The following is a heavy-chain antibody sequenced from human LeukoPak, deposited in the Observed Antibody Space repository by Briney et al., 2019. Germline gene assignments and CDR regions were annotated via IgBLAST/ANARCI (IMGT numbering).Heavy chain of an antibody. V-gene: IGHV1-69*13. J-gene: IGHJ5*02. CDR3: ARTGIYSGSYSPWFDP. Sequence: ASVKVSCKASGGTFSSYAISWVRQAPGQGLEWMGGSIPIFGTANYAQKFQGRGTITADESTSTAYMELSSLRSEDTAVYYCARTGIYSGSYSPWFDPWGQGTLVTVSS. CDR2: SIPIFGTA. D-gene: IGHD1-26*01. CDR1: GGTFSSYA.